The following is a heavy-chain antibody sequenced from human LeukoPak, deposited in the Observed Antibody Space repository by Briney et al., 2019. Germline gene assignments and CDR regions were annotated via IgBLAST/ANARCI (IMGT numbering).Heavy chain of an antibody. Sequence: GGSLRLSCATSGYIFNYYAMSWVRQAPGKGLEWVSGISGSDGSTYYADSVKGRFSISRDNSKKTLFLQMNSLRAEDTAVYCCAKSGYSSGWFRTFDIWGQG. V-gene: IGHV3-23*01. J-gene: IGHJ3*02. CDR3: AKSGYSSGWFRTFDI. D-gene: IGHD6-19*01. CDR1: GYIFNYYA. CDR2: ISGSDGST.